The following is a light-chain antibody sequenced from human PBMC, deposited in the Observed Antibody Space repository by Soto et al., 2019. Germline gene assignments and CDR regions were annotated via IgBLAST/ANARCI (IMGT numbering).Light chain of an antibody. CDR3: QQRTRWPFT. J-gene: IGKJ2*01. CDR1: QSVTNS. Sequence: EIVLTQSPVTLSLSPGETATLSCSATQSVTNSLAWYQEHPGQAPRVVIYEASKRAAGIPARFSAGGSGTDLTLTSSILEPEDSVVYYCQQRTRWPFTFGQGTKLEIQ. V-gene: IGKV3-11*01. CDR2: EAS.